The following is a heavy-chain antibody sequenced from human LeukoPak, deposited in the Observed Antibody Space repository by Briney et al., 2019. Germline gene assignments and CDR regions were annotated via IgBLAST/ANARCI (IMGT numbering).Heavy chain of an antibody. CDR3: ARVQKQWLLYYFDY. D-gene: IGHD6-19*01. CDR2: INPNGGGT. Sequence: GASVKVSCKASGYTFTGYYMHWVRQAPGQGLEWMGWINPNGGGTNYAQKFQGRVTMTRDTSISTAYMELSRLRSDDTAVYYCARVQKQWLLYYFDYWGQGTLVTVSS. V-gene: IGHV1-2*02. CDR1: GYTFTGYY. J-gene: IGHJ4*02.